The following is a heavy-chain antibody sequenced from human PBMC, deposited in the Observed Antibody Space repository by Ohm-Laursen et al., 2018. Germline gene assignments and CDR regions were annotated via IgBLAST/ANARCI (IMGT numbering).Heavy chain of an antibody. D-gene: IGHD3-22*01. CDR2: IYTSGST. CDR1: GGSFSGYY. J-gene: IGHJ2*01. CDR3: AREETSDYYDSSGQWYFDL. V-gene: IGHV4-59*10. Sequence: GTLSLTCAVYGGSFSGYYWSWIRQPPGKGLEWIGRIYTSGSTNYNPSLKSRVTMSVDTSKNQFSLKLSSVTAADTAVYYCAREETSDYYDSSGQWYFDLWGRGTLVTVSS.